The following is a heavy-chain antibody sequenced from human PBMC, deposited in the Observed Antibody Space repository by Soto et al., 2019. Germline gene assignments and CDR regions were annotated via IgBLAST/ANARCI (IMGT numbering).Heavy chain of an antibody. CDR3: VRGDHRASITGTTGFDY. D-gene: IGHD1-7*01. Sequence: SETLSLTCAVYGRAFSAYYWTWIRQPPGKGLGWIGEINHSGSTNYNPSLKSRVTISVDTSKNQFSLKLSSVTAADTAVYYGVRGDHRASITGTTGFDYWGQGTLVTVSS. CDR1: GRAFSAYY. V-gene: IGHV4-34*01. J-gene: IGHJ4*02. CDR2: INHSGST.